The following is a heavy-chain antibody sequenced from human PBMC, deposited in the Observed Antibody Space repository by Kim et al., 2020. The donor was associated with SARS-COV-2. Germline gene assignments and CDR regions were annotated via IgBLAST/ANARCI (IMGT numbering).Heavy chain of an antibody. CDR3: ARSFDHYYYMDV. V-gene: IGHV5-51*01. J-gene: IGHJ6*03. Sequence: RYSPSFQGRVSISADKSTSTAYLQWSSVKASDSAIYYCARSFDHYYYMDVWGKGTTVTVSS. D-gene: IGHD3-9*01.